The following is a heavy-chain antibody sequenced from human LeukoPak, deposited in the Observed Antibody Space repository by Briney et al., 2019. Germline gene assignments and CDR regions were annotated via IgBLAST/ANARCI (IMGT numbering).Heavy chain of an antibody. CDR2: INHSGST. J-gene: IGHJ6*02. Sequence: SETLSLTCAVYGGSFSGYYWSWLRQPPGKGLEWIGEINHSGSTNYNPSLKSRVTISVDTSKSQFSLKLSSVTAADTAVYYCARERYHYYGMDVWGQGTTVTVSS. CDR3: ARERYHYYGMDV. CDR1: GGSFSGYY. V-gene: IGHV4-34*01.